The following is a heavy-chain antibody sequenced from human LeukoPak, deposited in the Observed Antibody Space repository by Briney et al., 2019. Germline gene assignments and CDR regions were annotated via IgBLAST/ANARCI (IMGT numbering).Heavy chain of an antibody. Sequence: GGSLRLSCAASGFTFNLYWIHWVRQAPGKGLEWLSRISDDGTTTNYADSVKGRFTISRDNAKDTLYLQMNSLRVDDTAVYYCARDSRYYYGSGSYQPYWFDPWGQGTLVTVSS. D-gene: IGHD3-10*01. V-gene: IGHV3-74*01. CDR1: GFTFNLYW. CDR2: ISDDGTTT. CDR3: ARDSRYYYGSGSYQPYWFDP. J-gene: IGHJ5*02.